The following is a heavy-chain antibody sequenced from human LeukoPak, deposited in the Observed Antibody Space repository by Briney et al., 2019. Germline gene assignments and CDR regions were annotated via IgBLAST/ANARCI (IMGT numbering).Heavy chain of an antibody. J-gene: IGHJ4*02. CDR2: ISGDGAST. CDR1: GFTFDNYA. V-gene: IGHV3-43*02. D-gene: IGHD6-13*01. CDR3: AKDFSSNWYGLDS. Sequence: PGGSLRLSCAASGFTFDNYAMHWVRQGPGKGLEWVSLISGDGASTYYADSVKGRFTISRDNSKNSLYLQMNSPRTEDTAFYYCAKDFSSNWYGLDSWGQGTLVTVSS.